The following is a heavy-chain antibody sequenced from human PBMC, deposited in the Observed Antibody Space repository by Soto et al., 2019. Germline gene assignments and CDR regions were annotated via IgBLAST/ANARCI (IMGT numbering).Heavy chain of an antibody. J-gene: IGHJ4*02. D-gene: IGHD6-6*01. Sequence: EVQLLESGGGLVQPGGSLRLSCAASGFTFSSYAMSWVRQAPGKGLEWVSAISGSGGSTYYADSVKGRFTISRDNSKNTLYLQMNSLSAEDTAVYYCAKAHAYSSSSPSDYWGQGTLVTVSS. V-gene: IGHV3-23*01. CDR2: ISGSGGST. CDR1: GFTFSSYA. CDR3: AKAHAYSSSSPSDY.